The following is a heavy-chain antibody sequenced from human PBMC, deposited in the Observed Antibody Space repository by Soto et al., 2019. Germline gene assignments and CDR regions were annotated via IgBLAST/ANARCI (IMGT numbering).Heavy chain of an antibody. V-gene: IGHV3-7*03. D-gene: IGHD2-15*01. CDR2: IEEGGGEK. Sequence: PGGSLRLSCAASGFTFSRYWMSWVRQAPGKGLEWVANIEEGGGEKHYVGSVKGRFTISRDNAKNSLYLQMNSLRAEDTAVYYCARVGYCSGGSCYSYYYYTMDVWGQGTTVTVSS. J-gene: IGHJ6*02. CDR1: GFTFSRYW. CDR3: ARVGYCSGGSCYSYYYYTMDV.